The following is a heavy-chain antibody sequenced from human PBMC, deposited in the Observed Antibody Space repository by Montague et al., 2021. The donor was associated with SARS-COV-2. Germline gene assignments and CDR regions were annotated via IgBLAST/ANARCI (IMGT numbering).Heavy chain of an antibody. J-gene: IGHJ4*02. Sequence: SLRLSCAATGFTSRTYAMTWVRQAPEKGLEWVSSISGTGGSTYYADSVKGRFSISRDKSKNTLYLQMNSLRAEDTAIYYSAADAKFSVATIPGYWGQGTLVTVSS. CDR1: GFTSRTYA. V-gene: IGHV3-23*01. CDR3: AADAKFSVATIPGY. D-gene: IGHD5-12*01. CDR2: ISGTGGST.